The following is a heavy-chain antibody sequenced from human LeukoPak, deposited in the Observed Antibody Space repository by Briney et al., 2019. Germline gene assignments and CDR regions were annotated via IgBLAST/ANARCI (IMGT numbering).Heavy chain of an antibody. V-gene: IGHV3-23*01. Sequence: GGSLRLSCAAPGITFSSSAISWVRQAPGKGLEWVSAISGSGDSTYYAGSVKGRFTISRDSSKNTLYLQMNGLRAEDTAVYYCAKTRSGRCYSYPDSRGQGTLVTVSS. CDR3: AKTRSGRCYSYPDS. CDR2: ISGSGDST. D-gene: IGHD2-15*01. J-gene: IGHJ4*02. CDR1: GITFSSSA.